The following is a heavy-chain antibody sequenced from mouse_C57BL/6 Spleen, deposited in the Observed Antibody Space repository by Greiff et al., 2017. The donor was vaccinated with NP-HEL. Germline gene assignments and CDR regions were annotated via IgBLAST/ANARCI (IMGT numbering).Heavy chain of an antibody. J-gene: IGHJ3*01. CDR3: TSRYDYDGFAY. CDR1: GFTFSDAW. V-gene: IGHV6-6*01. Sequence: EVQLQESGGGLVQPGGSMKLSCAASGFTFSDAWMDWVRQSPEKGLEWVAEIRNKANNHATYYAESVKGRFTISRDDSKSSVYLQVNSLRAEDTGIYYCTSRYDYDGFAYWGQGTLVTVSA. D-gene: IGHD2-4*01. CDR2: IRNKANNHAT.